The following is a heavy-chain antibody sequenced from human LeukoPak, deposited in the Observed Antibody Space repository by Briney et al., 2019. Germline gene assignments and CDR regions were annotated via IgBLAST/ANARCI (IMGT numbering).Heavy chain of an antibody. CDR2: INTNTGNP. D-gene: IGHD4-17*01. CDR3: ARGGDYVDYYYYYMDV. Sequence: ASVKVSCKASGYTFTSYAMNWVRQAPGQGLEWMGWINTNTGNPTYAQGFTGRFVFSLDTSVSTAYLQISSLKAEDTAVYYCARGGDYVDYYYYYMDVWGKGTTVTVSS. J-gene: IGHJ6*03. V-gene: IGHV7-4-1*02. CDR1: GYTFTSYA.